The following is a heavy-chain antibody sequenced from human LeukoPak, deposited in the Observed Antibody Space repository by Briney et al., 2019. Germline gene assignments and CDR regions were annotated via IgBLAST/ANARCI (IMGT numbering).Heavy chain of an antibody. CDR2: ISYDGSNK. V-gene: IGHV3-30*18. Sequence: GGSLRLSCAASGFTFSSYGMHWVRQAPGKGLEWVAVISYDGSNKYYADSVKGRFTISRDNSKNTLYLQVNSLRAEDTAVYYCAKDPYYYGSGSFDYWGQGTLVTVSS. D-gene: IGHD3-10*01. J-gene: IGHJ4*02. CDR3: AKDPYYYGSGSFDY. CDR1: GFTFSSYG.